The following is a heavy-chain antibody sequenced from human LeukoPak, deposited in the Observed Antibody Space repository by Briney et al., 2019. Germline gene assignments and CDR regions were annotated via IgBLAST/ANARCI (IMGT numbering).Heavy chain of an antibody. V-gene: IGHV3-48*01. Sequence: PGGSLRLSCVASGFTFSDYSMHWVRQAPGKGLEWVSYIRSTGTTIYHGDSVKGRFTISRDNAKNSLFLQMNSLRVEDTAVYYCARVGWGQQLARLDYWGQRTLVTVSS. CDR2: IRSTGTTI. CDR1: GFTFSDYS. J-gene: IGHJ4*02. D-gene: IGHD6-13*01. CDR3: ARVGWGQQLARLDY.